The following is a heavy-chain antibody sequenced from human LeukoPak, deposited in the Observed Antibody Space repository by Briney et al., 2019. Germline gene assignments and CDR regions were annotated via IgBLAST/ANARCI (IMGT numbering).Heavy chain of an antibody. CDR2: INPSGGST. CDR1: GYTFTSYY. J-gene: IGHJ4*02. CDR3: AKAPSNYVWGSYRYTLEYYFDY. V-gene: IGHV1-46*01. D-gene: IGHD3-16*02. Sequence: ASVKVSCKASGYTFTSYYMHWVRQAPGQGLEWMGIINPSGGSTSYAQKFQGRVTMTRDTSTSTVYMELSSLRSEDTAVYYCAKAPSNYVWGSYRYTLEYYFDYWGQGTLVTVSS.